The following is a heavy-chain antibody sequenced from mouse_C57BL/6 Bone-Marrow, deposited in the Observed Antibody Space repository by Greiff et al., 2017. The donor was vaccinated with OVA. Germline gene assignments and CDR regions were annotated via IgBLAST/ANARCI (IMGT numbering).Heavy chain of an antibody. CDR1: GYTFTSYG. D-gene: IGHD1-1*01. Sequence: VKLQESGAELARPGASVKLSCKASGYTFTSYGISWVKQRTGQGLEWIGEIYPRSGNTYYNEKFKGKATLTADKSSSTAYMELRSLTSEDSAVYFCARRYYGTLFDYWGQGTTLTVSS. CDR3: ARRYYGTLFDY. J-gene: IGHJ2*01. V-gene: IGHV1-81*01. CDR2: IYPRSGNT.